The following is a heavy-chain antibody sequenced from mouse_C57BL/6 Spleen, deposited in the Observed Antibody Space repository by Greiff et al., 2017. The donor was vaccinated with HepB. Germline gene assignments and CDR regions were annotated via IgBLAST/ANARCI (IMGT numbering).Heavy chain of an antibody. Sequence: QVQLQQPGTELVKPGASVKLSCKASGYTFTSYWMHWVKQRPGQGLEWIGNINPSNGGTNYNEKFKSKATLTVYKSSSTAYMQLSSLTSENSAVYYCAIYYGTSPQLWFADWGQGTLVTVSA. CDR2: INPSNGGT. CDR1: GYTFTSYW. V-gene: IGHV1-53*01. CDR3: AIYYGTSPQLWFAD. J-gene: IGHJ3*01. D-gene: IGHD1-1*01.